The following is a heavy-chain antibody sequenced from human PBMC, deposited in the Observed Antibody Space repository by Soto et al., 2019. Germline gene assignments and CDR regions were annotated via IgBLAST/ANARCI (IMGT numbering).Heavy chain of an antibody. D-gene: IGHD6-13*01. CDR3: SRGSSVYISSWYYFDP. J-gene: IGHJ4*02. V-gene: IGHV3-23*01. CDR2: LSGIGGST. Sequence: EVQLLESGGGLVQPGGSLRLSCAASGYTFTDYALSWVRQAPGKGLEWVTTLSGIGGSTYLADSVKGRLSISRDNSKNTVSLLMNRLRAEDTAVYFCSRGSSVYISSWYYFDPWARGMLFSVAS. CDR1: GYTFTDYA.